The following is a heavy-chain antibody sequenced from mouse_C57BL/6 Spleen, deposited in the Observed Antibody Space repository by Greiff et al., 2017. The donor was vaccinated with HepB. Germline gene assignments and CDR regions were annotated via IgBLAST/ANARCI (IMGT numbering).Heavy chain of an antibody. D-gene: IGHD3-2*02. V-gene: IGHV14-3*01. Sequence: EVQLQQSVAELVRPGASVKLSCTASGFNIKNPYMHWVKQRPEQGLEWIGRIDPANGNTKYAPKFQGKATITADTSSNTAYLQLSSLTSEDTAIYYCAVTAQATSYAMDYWGQGTSVTVSS. J-gene: IGHJ4*01. CDR3: AVTAQATSYAMDY. CDR2: IDPANGNT. CDR1: GFNIKNPY.